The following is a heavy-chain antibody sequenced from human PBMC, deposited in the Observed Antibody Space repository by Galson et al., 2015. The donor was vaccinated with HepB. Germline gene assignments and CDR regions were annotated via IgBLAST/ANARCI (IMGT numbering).Heavy chain of an antibody. CDR1: GYIFTSYW. CDR3: ARPSFYDNTGSYTRSYFDY. CDR2: IYPGDSNA. J-gene: IGHJ4*02. Sequence: QSGAEVKKPGESLKISCKGSGYIFTSYWIGWVRQMPGKGLEWVGIIYPGDSNARHSPSFQGQVTISVDTSISTAYLQWRSLKAPDTAMYYCARPSFYDNTGSYTRSYFDYWGQGTLVTVSS. V-gene: IGHV5-51*03. D-gene: IGHD3/OR15-3a*01.